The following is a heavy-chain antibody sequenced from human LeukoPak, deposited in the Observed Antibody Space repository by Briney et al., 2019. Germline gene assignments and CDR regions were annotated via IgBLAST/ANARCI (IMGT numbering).Heavy chain of an antibody. Sequence: SETLSLTCAVSGDSISNYDWSWFRQPPGKGLEWIGDSYNSGRTDYNPSLKSRVTSSIDTSKNLFSLKLNSVTTADTAVYHCARKTTRGYCSGVSCYSWFDPWGQGTLVTVSS. J-gene: IGHJ5*02. CDR1: GDSISNYD. V-gene: IGHV4-59*01. CDR3: ARKTTRGYCSGVSCYSWFDP. CDR2: SYNSGRT. D-gene: IGHD2-15*01.